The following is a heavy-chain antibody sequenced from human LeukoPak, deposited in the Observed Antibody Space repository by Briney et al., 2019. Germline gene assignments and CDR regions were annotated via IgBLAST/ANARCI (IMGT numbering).Heavy chain of an antibody. CDR3: ARDGGSYGDYGWFFDY. CDR2: IYTSGSS. CDR1: GVSISSGRYY. D-gene: IGHD4-17*01. V-gene: IGHV4-61*02. J-gene: IGHJ4*02. Sequence: SETLSLTCTVSGVSISSGRYYWSWIRQPAGKGLEWIGRIYTSGSSNYNPSLKSRVTISVDTSKNQFSLKLSSVTAADTAVYYCARDGGSYGDYGWFFDYWGQGTLVTVPS.